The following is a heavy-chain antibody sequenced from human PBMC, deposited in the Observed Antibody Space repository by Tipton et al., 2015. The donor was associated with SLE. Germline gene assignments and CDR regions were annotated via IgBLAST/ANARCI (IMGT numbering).Heavy chain of an antibody. J-gene: IGHJ4*02. D-gene: IGHD6-13*01. V-gene: IGHV4-59*11. CDR3: ASGRAAAEDY. CDR2: IFYSGST. Sequence: TLSLTCTVSSGSISFHYWSWIRQPPGKGLEWIGYIFYSGSTNYNPSLKSRVTISVDTSKNQFSLRLSSVTAADTAVYYCASGRAAAEDYWGQGTLVTVSS. CDR1: SGSISFHY.